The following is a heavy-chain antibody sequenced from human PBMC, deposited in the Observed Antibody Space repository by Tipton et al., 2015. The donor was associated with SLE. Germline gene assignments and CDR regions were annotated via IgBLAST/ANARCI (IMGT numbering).Heavy chain of an antibody. J-gene: IGHJ4*02. CDR2: IYYSGST. Sequence: RSLRLSCTVSGGSISSGSYYWSWIRQPAGKGLEWIGHIYYSGSTYYNPSLKSRVTISVDTSKNQFSLKLGSVTAADTAVYYCARGMWQWLVEEGYYFDYWGQGTLVTVSS. CDR1: GGSISSGSYY. CDR3: ARGMWQWLVEEGYYFDY. V-gene: IGHV4-31*02. D-gene: IGHD6-19*01.